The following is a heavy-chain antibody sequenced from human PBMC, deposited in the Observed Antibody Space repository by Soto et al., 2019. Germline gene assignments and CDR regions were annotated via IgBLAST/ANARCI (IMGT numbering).Heavy chain of an antibody. CDR1: GYTFTSYG. J-gene: IGHJ6*03. D-gene: IGHD2-15*01. V-gene: IGHV1-18*01. Sequence: ASVKVSCKASGYTFTSYGISWVRQAPGQGLEWMGWISAYNGNTNYAQKLQGRVTMTTDTSTSTAYMELRSLRSDDTAVYYCARGYCSGGSCYSRMYYYYMDVWGKGTTVTVSS. CDR3: ARGYCSGGSCYSRMYYYYMDV. CDR2: ISAYNGNT.